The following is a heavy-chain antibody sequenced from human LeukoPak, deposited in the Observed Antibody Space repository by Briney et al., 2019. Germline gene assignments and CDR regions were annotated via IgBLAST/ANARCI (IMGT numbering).Heavy chain of an antibody. V-gene: IGHV3-43D*03. CDR3: AKDISGSYTGGFDY. J-gene: IGHJ4*02. CDR2: ISWDGGST. Sequence: PGGSLRLSCAASGFTFDDYAMHWVRQAPGKGLEWVSLISWDGGSTYYADSVKGRFTISRDNSKNSLYLQMNSLRAEDTALYYCAKDISGSYTGGFDYWGQGTLVTVSS. CDR1: GFTFDDYA. D-gene: IGHD1-26*01.